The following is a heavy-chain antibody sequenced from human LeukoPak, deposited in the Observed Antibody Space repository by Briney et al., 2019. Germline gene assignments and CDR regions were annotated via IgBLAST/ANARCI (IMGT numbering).Heavy chain of an antibody. CDR2: INPNSGGT. Sequence: ASVKVSCKASGYTFTGYYMHWVRQAPGQGLEWMGWINPNSGGTNYAQKFQGRVTMTRDTSISTAYMELSRLRSDDTAVYYCARDYQEYSSSSRLDYWGQGTLVTVSS. V-gene: IGHV1-2*02. D-gene: IGHD6-6*01. CDR1: GYTFTGYY. J-gene: IGHJ4*02. CDR3: ARDYQEYSSSSRLDY.